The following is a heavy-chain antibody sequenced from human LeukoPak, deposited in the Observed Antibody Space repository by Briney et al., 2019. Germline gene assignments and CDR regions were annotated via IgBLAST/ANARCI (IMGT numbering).Heavy chain of an antibody. CDR1: GYTFTTYG. CDR3: ARSRESCIGGTCPGDY. CDR2: INPNTDVT. D-gene: IGHD2-15*01. Sequence: GASVKVSCKASGYTFTTYGISWVRQAPGQGLEWLGWINPNTDVTRYAQKFQGRVTMTRDASISSVYMELSRLTCDDTAVYYCARSRESCIGGTCPGDYWGQGTRVTVSS. J-gene: IGHJ4*02. V-gene: IGHV1-2*02.